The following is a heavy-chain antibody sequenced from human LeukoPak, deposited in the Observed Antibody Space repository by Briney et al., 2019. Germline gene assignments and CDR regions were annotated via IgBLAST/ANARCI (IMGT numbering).Heavy chain of an antibody. CDR2: IYPGDSDT. V-gene: IGHV5-51*01. CDR1: ACSFPSNW. Sequence: PGGSLRLSCKGSACSFPSNWIGWVRQMPGKGLEWMGIIYPGDSDTRYSPSFQGQVTISADKSISTAYLHWSSLKASDTAIYYCATYAGSSSKYFQHWGQGTLVTVSS. J-gene: IGHJ1*01. D-gene: IGHD3-10*01. CDR3: ATYAGSSSKYFQH.